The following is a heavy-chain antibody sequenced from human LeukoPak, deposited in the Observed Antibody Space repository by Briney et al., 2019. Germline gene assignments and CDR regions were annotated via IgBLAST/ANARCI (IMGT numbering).Heavy chain of an antibody. CDR1: GFTFSSYA. CDR3: AKDIGAGPYYYYMDV. CDR2: ISYDGSNK. J-gene: IGHJ6*03. Sequence: GGSLRLSCAASGFTFSSYAMHWVRQAPGKGLEWVAVISYDGSNKYYADSVKGRFTISRDNSKNTLYLQMNSLRAEDTAVYYCAKDIGAGPYYYYMDVWGKGTTVTISS. V-gene: IGHV3-30*04. D-gene: IGHD3-16*01.